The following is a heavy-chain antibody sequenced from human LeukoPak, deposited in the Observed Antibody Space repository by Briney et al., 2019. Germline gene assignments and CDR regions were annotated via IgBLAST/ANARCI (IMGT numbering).Heavy chain of an antibody. J-gene: IGHJ6*02. V-gene: IGHV3-33*01. Sequence: GGSLRLSCAASGFTLSSYGMHWVRQAPGKGLEWVAVIWYDGSNKYYADSVKGRFTISRDNSKNTLYLQMNSLRAEDTAVYYCARGVHYDILTGYHPDYYYYGMDVWGQGTTVTVSS. D-gene: IGHD3-9*01. CDR1: GFTLSSYG. CDR2: IWYDGSNK. CDR3: ARGVHYDILTGYHPDYYYYGMDV.